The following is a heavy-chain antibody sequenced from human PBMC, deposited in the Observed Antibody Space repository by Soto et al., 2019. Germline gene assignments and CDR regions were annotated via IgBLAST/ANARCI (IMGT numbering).Heavy chain of an antibody. J-gene: IGHJ4*02. CDR3: ARDSGPLANREKYSRGWYGVYSFAY. CDR2: IIPILGIA. V-gene: IGHV1-69*08. D-gene: IGHD6-19*01. Sequence: QVQLVQSGAAVKKPGSSVKVSCKASGGTFSSYTISWVRQAPGQGLEWMGRIIPILGIANYAQKFQGRVTITADKSTSTAYMELSSLRSADTAVYYCARDSGPLANREKYSRGWYGVYSFAYWGQGTLVTVSS. CDR1: GGTFSSYT.